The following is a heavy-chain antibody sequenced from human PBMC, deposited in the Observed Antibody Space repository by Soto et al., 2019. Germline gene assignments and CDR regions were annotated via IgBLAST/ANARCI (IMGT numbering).Heavy chain of an antibody. D-gene: IGHD4-17*01. Sequence: GASVTVSCKASGGTFSSYAISWVRQAPGQGLEWMGGIIPIFGTANYAQKFQGRVTITADESTSTAHMELSSLRSEDTAVYYCARFTVPPGSYIDYWGQGTLVTVSS. V-gene: IGHV1-69*13. CDR2: IIPIFGTA. J-gene: IGHJ4*02. CDR1: GGTFSSYA. CDR3: ARFTVPPGSYIDY.